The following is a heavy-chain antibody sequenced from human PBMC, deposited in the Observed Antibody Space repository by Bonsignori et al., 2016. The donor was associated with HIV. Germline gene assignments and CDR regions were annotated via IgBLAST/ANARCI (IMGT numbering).Heavy chain of an antibody. V-gene: IGHV4-39*07. J-gene: IGHJ4*02. CDR3: ARIYSGHNY. CDR2: IYNSGST. Sequence: WIRQPPGKGLEWIGSIYNSGSTYYNPSLKSRVTISVDTSKNQFSLRLTSVTAADTAVYYCARIYSGHNYWGPGTLVTVSS. D-gene: IGHD5-12*01.